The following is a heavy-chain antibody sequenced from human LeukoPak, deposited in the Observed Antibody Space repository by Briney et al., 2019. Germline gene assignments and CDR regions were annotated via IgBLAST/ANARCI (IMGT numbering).Heavy chain of an antibody. J-gene: IGHJ4*02. D-gene: IGHD3-9*01. CDR3: VREYYDILTGHGGLFDY. Sequence: SQTLSLTCTVSGGSVSSGDYYWSWIRQPPGKGLEWIGYISYSGSTCYNPSLKSRVAISADTSKNQFSLKLSSVTAADTAVYYCVREYYDILTGHGGLFDYWGQGTLVTVSS. CDR1: GGSVSSGDYY. V-gene: IGHV4-30-4*01. CDR2: ISYSGST.